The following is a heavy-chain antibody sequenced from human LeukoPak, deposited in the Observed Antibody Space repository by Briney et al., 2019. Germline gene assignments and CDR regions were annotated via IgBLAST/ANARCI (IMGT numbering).Heavy chain of an antibody. CDR3: ARMVGLTIAYFDY. J-gene: IGHJ4*02. CDR2: IYYSGST. CDR1: GGSISSGGYY. Sequence: SETLSLTCTVSGGSISSGGYYWSWIRQHPGKGLEWIGYIYYSGSTYYNPSLKSRVTISVDTSKNQFSLKLSSVTAADTAVYYCARMVGLTIAYFDYWGQGTLVTVSS. V-gene: IGHV4-31*03. D-gene: IGHD3-3*01.